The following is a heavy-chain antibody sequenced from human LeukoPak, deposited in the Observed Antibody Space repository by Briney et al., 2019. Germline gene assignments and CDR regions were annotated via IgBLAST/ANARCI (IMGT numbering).Heavy chain of an antibody. Sequence: PGGSLRLSCAASGFTFSSYAMSWVRQAPGRGLEWVANIKQDGSEKYYVDSVKGRFTISRDNAKNSLYLQMNSLRAEDTAVYYCARDGPRGSHYYWGQGTLVTVSS. CDR1: GFTFSSYA. D-gene: IGHD1-26*01. J-gene: IGHJ4*02. CDR2: IKQDGSEK. V-gene: IGHV3-7*01. CDR3: ARDGPRGSHYY.